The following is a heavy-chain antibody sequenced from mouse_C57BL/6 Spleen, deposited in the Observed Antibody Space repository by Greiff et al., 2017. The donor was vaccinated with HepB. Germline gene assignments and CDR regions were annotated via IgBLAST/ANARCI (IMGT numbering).Heavy chain of an antibody. Sequence: VQLQQSGAELVKPGASVKLSCKASGYTFTSYWMHWVKQRPGQGLEWIGMIHPNSGSTNYNEKFKSKATLTVDKSSSTAYMQLSSLTSEDSAVYYCARGRDGPAWFAYWGQGTLVTVSA. CDR1: GYTFTSYW. D-gene: IGHD2-3*01. CDR3: ARGRDGPAWFAY. CDR2: IHPNSGST. V-gene: IGHV1-64*01. J-gene: IGHJ3*01.